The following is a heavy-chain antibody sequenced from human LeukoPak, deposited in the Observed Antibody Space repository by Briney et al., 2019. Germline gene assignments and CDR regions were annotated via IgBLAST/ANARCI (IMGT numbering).Heavy chain of an antibody. Sequence: PGRSLRVSCAASGFTFSSYGMHWVRQAPGKGLEWVAVIWYDGSNKYYADSVKGRFTISRDNSKNTLYLQMNSLRAEDTAVYYCARTAAGNDYWGQGTLVTVSS. J-gene: IGHJ4*02. CDR3: ARTAAGNDY. CDR2: IWYDGSNK. CDR1: GFTFSSYG. D-gene: IGHD6-13*01. V-gene: IGHV3-33*01.